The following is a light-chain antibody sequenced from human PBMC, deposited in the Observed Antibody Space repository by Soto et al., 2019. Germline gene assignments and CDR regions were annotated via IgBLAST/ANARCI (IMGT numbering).Light chain of an antibody. V-gene: IGKV3-20*01. CDR1: QSVSSNY. CDR3: QQYGSSIKT. Sequence: EIVLTQFPGTLSLSPGERATLSCRASQSVSSNYVAWYQQRRGQSPNLLVFGASNRAPGIPDRFSGSGSGTDFTLTISRLEPEDFAVNSCQQYGSSIKTFGQGAKVDIK. CDR2: GAS. J-gene: IGKJ1*01.